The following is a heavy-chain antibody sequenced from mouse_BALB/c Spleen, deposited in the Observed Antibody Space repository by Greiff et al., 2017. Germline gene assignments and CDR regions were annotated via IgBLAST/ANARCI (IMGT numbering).Heavy chain of an antibody. CDR1: GYSITSDYA. CDR2: ISYSGST. CDR3: ARKKGDDFDY. D-gene: IGHD2-3*01. Sequence: VQLQQSGPGLVKPSQSLSLTCTVTGYSITSDYAWNWIRQFPGNKLEWMGYISYSGSTSYNPSLKSRISITRDTSKNQFFLQLNSVTTEDTATYYCARKKGDDFDYWGQGTTLTVSS. J-gene: IGHJ2*01. V-gene: IGHV3-2*02.